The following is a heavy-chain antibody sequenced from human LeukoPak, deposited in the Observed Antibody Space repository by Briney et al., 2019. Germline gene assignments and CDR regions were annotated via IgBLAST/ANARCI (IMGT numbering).Heavy chain of an antibody. CDR3: ARPTNDILTGYYWFDP. Sequence: SETLSLTCIVSGGSISSSSYYWGWIRQPPGKGLEWIGSIYYSGSTYYNPSLKSRVTISVDTSKNQFSLKLSSVTAADTAVYYCARPTNDILTGYYWFDPWGQGTLVTVSS. V-gene: IGHV4-39*01. D-gene: IGHD3-9*01. CDR2: IYYSGST. J-gene: IGHJ5*02. CDR1: GGSISSSSYY.